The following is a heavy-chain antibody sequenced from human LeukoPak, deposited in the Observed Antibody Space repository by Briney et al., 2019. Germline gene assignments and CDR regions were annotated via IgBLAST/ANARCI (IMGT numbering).Heavy chain of an antibody. V-gene: IGHV3-21*01. CDR1: GFTFSSYS. CDR3: ARAAHGFGELPLPNWFDP. J-gene: IGHJ5*02. CDR2: ISSSSSYI. D-gene: IGHD3-10*01. Sequence: GGSLRLSCAASGFTFSSYSMNWVRQAPGKGLEWVSSISSSSSYIYYADSVKGRFTISRDNAKNSLYLQMNSLRAEDTAVYYCARAAHGFGELPLPNWFDPWGQGTLVTVSS.